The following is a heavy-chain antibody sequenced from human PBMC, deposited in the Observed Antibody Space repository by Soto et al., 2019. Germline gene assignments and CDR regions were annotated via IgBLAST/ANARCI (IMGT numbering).Heavy chain of an antibody. J-gene: IGHJ5*02. V-gene: IGHV4-31*03. D-gene: IGHD6-6*01. Sequence: QVQLQESGPGLVKPSQTLSLTCTVSGGSISSGGYYWSWIRQHPGKGLEWIGYIYYSGSTYYNPSIKTRVTISVDTSKHQLSMTLSSVTAADTAVYYCERDRGGSSSSRNNWFDPWGQGTLVTVSS. CDR3: ERDRGGSSSSRNNWFDP. CDR1: GGSISSGGYY. CDR2: IYYSGST.